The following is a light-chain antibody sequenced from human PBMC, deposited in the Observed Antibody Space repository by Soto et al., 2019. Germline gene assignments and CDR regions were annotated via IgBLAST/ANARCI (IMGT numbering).Light chain of an antibody. CDR1: RSVSSS. CDR3: QQYNDWPQT. V-gene: IGKV3-15*01. J-gene: IGKJ1*01. CDR2: GAS. Sequence: EIVMTQSPGTLSVSPGERATLSCRASRSVSSSLAWYQQKPGQAPRLLFYGASTRATGVPARFSGSGSGTEFTLTIGSLQSEDFAIYYCQQYNDWPQTFGQGTKV.